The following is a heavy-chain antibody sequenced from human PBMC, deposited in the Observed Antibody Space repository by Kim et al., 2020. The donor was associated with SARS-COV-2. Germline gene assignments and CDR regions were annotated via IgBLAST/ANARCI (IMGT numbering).Heavy chain of an antibody. D-gene: IGHD3-10*01. CDR3: ARARVSPRFVEWVHFDY. CDR2: IYYSGST. V-gene: IGHV4-30-2*01. Sequence: SETLSLTCAVSGGSISSGGYSWSWIRQPPGKGLEWIGYIYYSGSTYYNPSLKSRVTISVDRSKNQFSLKLSSVTAADTAVYYCARARVSPRFVEWVHFDYWGQGTLVTVSS. J-gene: IGHJ4*02. CDR1: GGSISSGGYS.